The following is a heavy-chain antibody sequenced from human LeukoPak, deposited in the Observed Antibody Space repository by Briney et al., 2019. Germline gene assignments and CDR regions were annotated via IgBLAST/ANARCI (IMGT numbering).Heavy chain of an antibody. CDR2: ISYDGTNK. Sequence: GGSLRLSCAASGFSFSNYTMHWVRQAPGKGLEWVAVISYDGTNKYYADSVKGRFTISRDNSKNTLYLQMNSLRAEDTAVYSCARESTVTMGDFYFDCWGQGALVTVSS. CDR1: GFSFSNYT. CDR3: ARESTVTMGDFYFDC. J-gene: IGHJ4*02. D-gene: IGHD4-17*01. V-gene: IGHV3-30*04.